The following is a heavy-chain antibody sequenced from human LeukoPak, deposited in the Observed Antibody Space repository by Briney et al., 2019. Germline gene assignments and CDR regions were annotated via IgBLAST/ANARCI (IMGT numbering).Heavy chain of an antibody. D-gene: IGHD6-19*01. V-gene: IGHV3-53*01. J-gene: IGHJ6*02. CDR1: GFTFSSNY. CDR3: ARGAVAGLYYYYGMDV. CDR2: IYIDGST. Sequence: PGGSLRLSCAASGFTFSSNYMSWVRQAPGKGLEWVSFIYIDGSTYYADSVKGRFTISRDNSKNTLYLQMNSLRAEDTAVYYCARGAVAGLYYYYGMDVWGQGTTVTVSS.